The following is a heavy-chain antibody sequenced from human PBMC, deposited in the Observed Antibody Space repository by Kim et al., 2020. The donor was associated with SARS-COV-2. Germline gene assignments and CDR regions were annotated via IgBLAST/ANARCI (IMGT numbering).Heavy chain of an antibody. D-gene: IGHD3-16*01. J-gene: IGHJ4*02. V-gene: IGHV3-74*03. CDR1: AFTFGSDW. CDR3: ARALGGSVLDY. CDR2: INGDGTGI. Sequence: GGSLRLSCAASAFTFGSDWMHWVRQVPGKGPVWISRINGDGTGIMYADSVKGRITISRDNARNTLYLQMNSLRVEDTAVYYCARALGGSVLDYWGQGTLVTVAS.